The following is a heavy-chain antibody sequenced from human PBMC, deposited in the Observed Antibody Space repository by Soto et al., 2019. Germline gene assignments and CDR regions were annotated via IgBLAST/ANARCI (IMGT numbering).Heavy chain of an antibody. Sequence: PSETLSLTCTVSGGSISSGGYYWSWIRQHPGKGLEWIGYIYYSGSTYYNPSLKSRVTISVDTSKNQFSLKLSSVTAADTAVYYCARLVRVVVAAPIQAESPWVMQNWFDPWGQGTLVTVSS. CDR3: ARLVRVVVAAPIQAESPWVMQNWFDP. CDR2: IYYSGST. V-gene: IGHV4-31*03. CDR1: GGSISSGGYY. J-gene: IGHJ5*02. D-gene: IGHD2-15*01.